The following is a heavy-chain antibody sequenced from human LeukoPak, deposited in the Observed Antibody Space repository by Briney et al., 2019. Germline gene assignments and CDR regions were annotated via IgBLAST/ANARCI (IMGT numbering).Heavy chain of an antibody. Sequence: ASVKVSCKASGGTFSSYAISWVRQAPGQGLERMGGIIPIFGTANYAQKFQGRVTITADESTSTAYMELSSLRSEDTVVYYCATGSGYYPDDAFDIWGQGTMVTVSS. D-gene: IGHD3-22*01. J-gene: IGHJ3*02. V-gene: IGHV1-69*13. CDR2: IIPIFGTA. CDR1: GGTFSSYA. CDR3: ATGSGYYPDDAFDI.